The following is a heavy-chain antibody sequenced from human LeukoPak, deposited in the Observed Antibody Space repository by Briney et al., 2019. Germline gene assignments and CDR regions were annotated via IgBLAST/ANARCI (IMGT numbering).Heavy chain of an antibody. Sequence: GGSLRLSCTTSGFSFKDAWMTWVRQAPGKGLEWVANIKTDGSLIYYVDSVKGRFTISRDNAKNSLYLQMNSLRVEDTAVYYCARDLNWETYWGQGTLVSVSS. CDR1: GFSFKDAW. CDR2: IKTDGSLI. CDR3: ARDLNWETY. J-gene: IGHJ4*02. V-gene: IGHV3-7*01. D-gene: IGHD7-27*01.